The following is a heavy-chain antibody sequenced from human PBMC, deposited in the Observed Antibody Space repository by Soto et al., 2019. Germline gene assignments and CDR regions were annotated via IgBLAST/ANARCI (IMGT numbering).Heavy chain of an antibody. CDR1: GGSFSGYY. CDR3: ARAPSSGWYLGYYYYGMDV. Sequence: SETLSLTYAGYGGSFSGYYWSWIRQPPGKGLEWIGEINHSGSTNYNPSLKSRVTISVDTSKNQFSLKLSSVTAADTAVYYCARAPSSGWYLGYYYYGMDVWGQGTTVTVSS. V-gene: IGHV4-34*01. D-gene: IGHD6-19*01. J-gene: IGHJ6*02. CDR2: INHSGST.